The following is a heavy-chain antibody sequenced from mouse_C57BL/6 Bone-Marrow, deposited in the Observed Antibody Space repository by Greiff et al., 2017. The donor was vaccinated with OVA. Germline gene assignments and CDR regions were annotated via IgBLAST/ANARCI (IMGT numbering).Heavy chain of an antibody. CDR2: IDPETGGT. V-gene: IGHV1-15*01. J-gene: IGHJ4*01. Sequence: VQLQQSGAELVRPGASVTLSCTASGYTFTDYEMHWVKQTPVHGLEWIGAIDPETGGTAYNQKFKGKAILTADKSSSTAYMELRSLTSEDSAVYYCTRGYSNYYAMDYWGQGTSVTVSS. CDR1: GYTFTDYE. D-gene: IGHD2-5*01. CDR3: TRGYSNYYAMDY.